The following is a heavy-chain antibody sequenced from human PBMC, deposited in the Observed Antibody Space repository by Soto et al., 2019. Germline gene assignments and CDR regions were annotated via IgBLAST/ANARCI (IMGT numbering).Heavy chain of an antibody. D-gene: IGHD5-12*01. CDR2: IIPIFGSA. CDR1: GGTFSTYA. CDR3: ATRLGISGYGPFAY. J-gene: IGHJ4*02. Sequence: ASVKVSCKSSGGTFSTYAISWVRQAPGQGLEWMGGIIPIFGSATYAQKFQGRVTITADESTSTAYLELSSLRSGDTALYYCATRLGISGYGPFAYWGQGTLVTVSS. V-gene: IGHV1-69*13.